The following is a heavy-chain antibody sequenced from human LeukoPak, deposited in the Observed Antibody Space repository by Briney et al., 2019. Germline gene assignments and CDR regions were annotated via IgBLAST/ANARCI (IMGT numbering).Heavy chain of an antibody. CDR3: ARDLVTIFGVVTLGYYGMDV. CDR1: GFTISSYA. Sequence: GRSLRLSCAASGFTISSYAMHWVRQAPGKGLEWVAVISYDGSNKYYADSVKGRFTISRDNSKNTLYLQMNSLRAEDTAVYYCARDLVTIFGVVTLGYYGMDVWGQGTTVTVSS. CDR2: ISYDGSNK. D-gene: IGHD3-3*01. J-gene: IGHJ6*02. V-gene: IGHV3-30-3*01.